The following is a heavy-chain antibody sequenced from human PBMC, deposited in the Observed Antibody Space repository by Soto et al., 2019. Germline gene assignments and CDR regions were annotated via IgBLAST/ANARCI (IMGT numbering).Heavy chain of an antibody. D-gene: IGHD3-10*01. CDR3: ATDGTNYYGSGSYRGFDP. J-gene: IGHJ5*02. CDR2: FDPEDGET. Sequence: GASVKVSCKVSGYTLTELSMHWVRQAPGKGLEWMGGFDPEDGETIYAQKFQGRVTMTEDTSTDTAYMELSSLRSEDTAVYYCATDGTNYYGSGSYRGFDPWGQGTLVNVSS. CDR1: GYTLTELS. V-gene: IGHV1-24*01.